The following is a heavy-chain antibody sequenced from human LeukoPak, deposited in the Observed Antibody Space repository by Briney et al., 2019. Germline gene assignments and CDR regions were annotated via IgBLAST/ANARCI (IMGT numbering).Heavy chain of an antibody. J-gene: IGHJ4*02. D-gene: IGHD6-13*01. Sequence: SGTLSLTCAVSGGSISSYYWSWIRQPPGKGLEWIGYIYYSGSTNYNPSLKSRVTISVDTSKNQFSLKLSSVTAADTAVYYCARTYSSTFDYWGQGTLVTVSS. CDR2: IYYSGST. V-gene: IGHV4-59*01. CDR1: GGSISSYY. CDR3: ARTYSSTFDY.